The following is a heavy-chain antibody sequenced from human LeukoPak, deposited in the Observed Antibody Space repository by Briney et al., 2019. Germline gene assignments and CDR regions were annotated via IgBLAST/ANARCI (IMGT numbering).Heavy chain of an antibody. CDR1: GGSISSGSYY. J-gene: IGHJ3*02. D-gene: IGHD4-17*01. CDR2: IYTSGST. Sequence: PSETLSLTCTVSGGSISSGSYYWSWLRQPAGKGLEWIGRIYTSGSTNYNPSLKSRVTISVDTSKNQFSLKLSSVTAADTAVYYCARVLVTKGWAFDIWGQGTMVTVSS. CDR3: ARVLVTKGWAFDI. V-gene: IGHV4-61*02.